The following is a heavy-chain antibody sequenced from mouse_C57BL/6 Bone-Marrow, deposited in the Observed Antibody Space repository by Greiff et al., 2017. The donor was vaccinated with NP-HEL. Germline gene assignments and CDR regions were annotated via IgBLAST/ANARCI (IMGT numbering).Heavy chain of an antibody. CDR1: GYTFTSYW. V-gene: IGHV1-52*01. D-gene: IGHD1-1*01. Sequence: QVQLQQPGAELVRPGSSVKLSCKASGYTFTSYWMHWVKQRPIQGLEWIGNIDPSDSETHYNQKFKDKATLTVDKSSSTAYMQLSSLTSEDSAVYYCARAITTVVPYWYFDVWGTGTTVTVSS. CDR2: IDPSDSET. CDR3: ARAITTVVPYWYFDV. J-gene: IGHJ1*03.